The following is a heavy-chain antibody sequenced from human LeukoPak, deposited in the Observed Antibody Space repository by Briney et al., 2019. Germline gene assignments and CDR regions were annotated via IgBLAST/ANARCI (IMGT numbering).Heavy chain of an antibody. CDR3: AKDPFRFTSRSGAYYFDY. Sequence: GGSLRLSCAASGFTFSSYAMHWVRQAPGKGLEWVSAIGGIGGSTYYADSVRGRFTISRDNSKNTLYLQMNSLRAEDTAVYYCAKDPFRFTSRSGAYYFDYWGQGTLVTVSS. CDR2: IGGIGGST. J-gene: IGHJ4*02. V-gene: IGHV3-23*01. CDR1: GFTFSSYA. D-gene: IGHD6-13*01.